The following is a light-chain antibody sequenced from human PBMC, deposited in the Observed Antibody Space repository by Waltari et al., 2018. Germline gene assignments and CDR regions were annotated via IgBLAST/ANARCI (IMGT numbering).Light chain of an antibody. J-gene: IGKJ1*01. V-gene: IGKV3-15*01. CDR1: QSVTSN. CDR2: GAS. Sequence: ETVMTQSPATLSVSPGESATLSCRASQSVTSNLAWYQQKPGQAPRLLIYGASTRATGIPARFSGSGSATEFTLTISSLQSEYFAVYYCQHYNNWPRTFGQGTKVEIK. CDR3: QHYNNWPRT.